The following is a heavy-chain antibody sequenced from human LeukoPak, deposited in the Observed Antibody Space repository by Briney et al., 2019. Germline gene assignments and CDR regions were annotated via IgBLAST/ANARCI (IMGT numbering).Heavy chain of an antibody. CDR3: ARHPSPWLRLDFDY. D-gene: IGHD3-16*01. CDR1: GYSISSGYY. Sequence: PSETLSLTCAVSGYSISSGYYWGWIRQPPGKGLEWIGSIYYSGSTYYNPSLKSRVTISVDTSKNQFSLKLSSVTAADTAVYYCARHPSPWLRLDFDYWGQGTLVTVSS. V-gene: IGHV4-38-2*01. CDR2: IYYSGST. J-gene: IGHJ4*02.